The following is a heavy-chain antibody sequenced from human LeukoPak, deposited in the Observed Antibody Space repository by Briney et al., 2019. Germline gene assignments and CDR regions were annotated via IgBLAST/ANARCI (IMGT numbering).Heavy chain of an antibody. V-gene: IGHV4-4*07. J-gene: IGHJ4*02. CDR2: VYTSGST. CDR3: ATSHQTDYYDSSGYGFDY. D-gene: IGHD3-22*01. CDR1: GGSISSYY. Sequence: SETLSLTCTVSGGSISSYYWSWIRQPAGKGLEWIGRVYTSGSTNYNPSLKRRVTMSVDTSKSQFSLKLSSVTAADTAVYYCATSHQTDYYDSSGYGFDYWGQGTLVTVSS.